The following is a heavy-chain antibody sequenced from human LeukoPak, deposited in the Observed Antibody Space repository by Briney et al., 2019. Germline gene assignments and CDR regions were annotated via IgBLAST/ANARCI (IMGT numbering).Heavy chain of an antibody. V-gene: IGHV3-74*01. J-gene: IGHJ4*02. CDR2: IDRDGSRI. CDR3: ARERIAAAGTSYYFDY. D-gene: IGHD6-13*01. Sequence: PGGSLRLSCAVSGLTFSSYWMHWVRQAPGKGLVWVSRIDRDGSRINYADSVKGRFTISRDNGKNTLFLQMNSLRAEDTAVYYCARERIAAAGTSYYFDYWGQGTLVTVSS. CDR1: GLTFSSYW.